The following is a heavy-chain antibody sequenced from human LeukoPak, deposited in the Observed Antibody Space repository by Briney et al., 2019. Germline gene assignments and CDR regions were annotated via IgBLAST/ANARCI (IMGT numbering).Heavy chain of an antibody. D-gene: IGHD3-10*01. CDR2: IYYSGST. CDR1: GGSLSSYY. Sequence: SETLSLTCTVSGGSLSSYYWSWVRQPPGKGLEWIVYIYYSGSTNYNPTLKSRVTISVDTSKNQFSLKLSSVTAADTAVYYCARDNMVRGVTTYYYGMDVWGQGTTVTVSS. J-gene: IGHJ6*02. CDR3: ARDNMVRGVTTYYYGMDV. V-gene: IGHV4-59*01.